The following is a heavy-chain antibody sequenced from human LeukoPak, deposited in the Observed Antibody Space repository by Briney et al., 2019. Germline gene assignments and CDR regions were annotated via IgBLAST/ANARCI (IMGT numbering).Heavy chain of an antibody. CDR2: IYYSGST. CDR3: ARGFRLVEGSLLFDY. J-gene: IGHJ4*02. D-gene: IGHD3-9*01. Sequence: ETLSLTCTVSGGSISSYYWSWIRQPPGKGLEWIGYIYYSGSTNYNPSLKSRVTISVDTSKNQFSLKLSSVTAADTAVYYCARGFRLVEGSLLFDYWGQGTLVTVSS. CDR1: GGSISSYY. V-gene: IGHV4-59*01.